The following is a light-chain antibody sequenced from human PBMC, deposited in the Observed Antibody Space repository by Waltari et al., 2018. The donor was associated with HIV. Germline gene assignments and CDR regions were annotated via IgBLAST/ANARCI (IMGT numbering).Light chain of an antibody. CDR2: KET. V-gene: IGLV3-25*03. J-gene: IGLJ2*01. CDR1: ALPQQY. CDR3: QSADVSGSVI. Sequence: SYDLTQPPSMSVSPGQTASITCSADALPQQYGYWYQQRPGPAPLLYIYKETERTLGIPDRVSGSSSGTIGTLTISGVQADDEADYYCQSADVSGSVIFGGGTRLTVL.